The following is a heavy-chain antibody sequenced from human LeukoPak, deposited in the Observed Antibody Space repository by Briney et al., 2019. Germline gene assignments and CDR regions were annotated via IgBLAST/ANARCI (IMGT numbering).Heavy chain of an antibody. D-gene: IGHD5-18*01. CDR3: ARESRVDTAIPDAFDI. V-gene: IGHV3-53*01. CDR1: GFTVSSNY. Sequence: GGSLRLSCAASGFTVSSNYMSWVRQAPWKGLEWVSVIYSGGSTYYADSVKGRFTISRDNSKNTLYLQMNSLRAEDTAVYYCARESRVDTAIPDAFDIWGQGTMVTVSS. J-gene: IGHJ3*02. CDR2: IYSGGST.